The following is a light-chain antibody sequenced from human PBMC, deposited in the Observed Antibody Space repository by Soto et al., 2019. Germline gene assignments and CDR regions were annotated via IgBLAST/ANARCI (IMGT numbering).Light chain of an antibody. CDR1: QGISSY. V-gene: IGKV1-8*01. Sequence: AIRMTQSPSSLSASTGDRVTITCRASQGISSYLAWYQQKPGKAPKLLIYAASTLQSGVPSRFSGSGSGTDFTLTISCLQSEDFATYYCQQYYSYPPAFGQGIKVEIK. CDR3: QQYYSYPPA. J-gene: IGKJ1*01. CDR2: AAS.